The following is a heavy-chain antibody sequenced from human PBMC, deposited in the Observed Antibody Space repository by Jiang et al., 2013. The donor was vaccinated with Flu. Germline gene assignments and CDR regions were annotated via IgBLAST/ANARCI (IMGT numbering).Heavy chain of an antibody. J-gene: IGHJ4*02. D-gene: IGHD4/OR15-4a*01. V-gene: IGHV4-59*11. Sequence: GLVKPSETLSLTCTVSGVSISSHYWSWIRQPPGKGLEWIGYIYYSGSTNYNPSLKSRVTISLDTSKNQFSLKLSSVTAADTAVYYCARVYGGQDDYWGQGTLVTVSS. CDR1: GVSISSHY. CDR3: ARVYGGQDDY. CDR2: IYYSGST.